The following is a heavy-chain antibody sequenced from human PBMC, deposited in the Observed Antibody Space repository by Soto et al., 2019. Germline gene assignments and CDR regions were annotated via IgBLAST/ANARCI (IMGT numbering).Heavy chain of an antibody. J-gene: IGHJ4*02. D-gene: IGHD2-15*01. Sequence: SETLPLTCAVSGGSFSGYYWSWIRQPPGKGLEWIGEINHSGSTNYNPSLKSRVTISVDTSKNQFSLKLSSVTAADTAVYYCARAHFLGYCSGGSCYYFDYWGQGTLVTVSS. CDR3: ARAHFLGYCSGGSCYYFDY. CDR1: GGSFSGYY. V-gene: IGHV4-34*01. CDR2: INHSGST.